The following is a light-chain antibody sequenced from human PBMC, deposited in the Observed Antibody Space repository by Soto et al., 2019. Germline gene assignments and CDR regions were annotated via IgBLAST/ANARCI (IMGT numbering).Light chain of an antibody. Sequence: QSALTQPASVSGSPGQSITISCTGTSSDVGTYNYVSWYQQHPGKAPKLIIYDVSTRPSGLSNRFSGSKSGNTASLTISGLQAEDEADYFCSSYASTSPLVVFGGGTKLTVL. CDR1: SSDVGTYNY. CDR2: DVS. V-gene: IGLV2-14*01. J-gene: IGLJ2*01. CDR3: SSYASTSPLVV.